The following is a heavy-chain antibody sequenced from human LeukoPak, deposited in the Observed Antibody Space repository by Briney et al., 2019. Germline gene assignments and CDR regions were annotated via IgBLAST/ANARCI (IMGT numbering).Heavy chain of an antibody. Sequence: SETLSLTCTVSGGSISSYYWSWIRQPPGKGLEWIGYIYYSGSTNYNPSLKSRVTISVDTSKNQFSLKLSSVTVADTAVYYCARGGPTYYDFWSGYSTCEFDPWGQGTLVTVSS. CDR2: IYYSGST. V-gene: IGHV4-59*01. CDR1: GGSISSYY. J-gene: IGHJ5*02. D-gene: IGHD3-3*01. CDR3: ARGGPTYYDFWSGYSTCEFDP.